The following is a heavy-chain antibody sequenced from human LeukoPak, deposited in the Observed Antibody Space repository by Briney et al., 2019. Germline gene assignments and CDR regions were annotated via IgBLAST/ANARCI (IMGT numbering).Heavy chain of an antibody. CDR3: TTEYSGSRYGY. Sequence: GGSLRLSCAASGFTFRDSAMSWVRQAPGKGLEWVSLISFSGDNTYYTDSVKGRFTISRDNSKDTLYLQMNSLQSEDTAVYYCTTEYSGSRYGYWGQGTLVTVSS. J-gene: IGHJ4*02. CDR2: ISFSGDNT. CDR1: GFTFRDSA. D-gene: IGHD6-13*01. V-gene: IGHV3-23*01.